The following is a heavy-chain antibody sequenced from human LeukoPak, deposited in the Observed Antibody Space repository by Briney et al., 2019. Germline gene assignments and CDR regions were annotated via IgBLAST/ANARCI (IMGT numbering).Heavy chain of an antibody. J-gene: IGHJ4*02. CDR3: ARVNEGATQRLDY. CDR1: GYTFTGYY. D-gene: IGHD1-26*01. V-gene: IGHV1-2*02. CDR2: INPNSGGT. Sequence: ASVKVSCKASGYTFTGYYMHWVRQAPGQGLEWMGWINPNSGGTNYAQKFQGRVTMTRDTSISTAYMELSRLRSDDTAVYYCARVNEGATQRLDYWGQGTLVTVSS.